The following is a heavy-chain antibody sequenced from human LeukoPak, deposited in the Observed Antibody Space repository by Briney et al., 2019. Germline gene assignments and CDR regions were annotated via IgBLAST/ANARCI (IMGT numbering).Heavy chain of an antibody. CDR3: ARSGPTKYDFWSGYSSFNFDY. J-gene: IGHJ4*02. V-gene: IGHV1-8*01. Sequence: ASVKVSCKASGYTFTSYDINWVRQATGQGLEWMGWMNPNSGNTGYAQKFQGRVTMTRNTSISTAYMELGSLRSEDTAVYYCARSGPTKYDFWSGYSSFNFDYWGQGTLVTVSS. CDR2: MNPNSGNT. D-gene: IGHD3-3*01. CDR1: GYTFTSYD.